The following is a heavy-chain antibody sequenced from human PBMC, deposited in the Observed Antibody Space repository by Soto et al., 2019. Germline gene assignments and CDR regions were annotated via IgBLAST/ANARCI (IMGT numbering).Heavy chain of an antibody. J-gene: IGHJ3*02. D-gene: IGHD6-6*01. CDR3: ARDFVLRGVFDI. V-gene: IGHV4-59*01. CDR1: GGSISSYY. CDR2: IYYSGST. Sequence: SETLSLTCTVSGGSISSYYWSWIRQPPGKGLEWIGYIYYSGSTNYNPSLKSRVTISVDTSKNQFSLKLSSVTAADTAVYYCARDFVLRGVFDIWGQGSLVTVSS.